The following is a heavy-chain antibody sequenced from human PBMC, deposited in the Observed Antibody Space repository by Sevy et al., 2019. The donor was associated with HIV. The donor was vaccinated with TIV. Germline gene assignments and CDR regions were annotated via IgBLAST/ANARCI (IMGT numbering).Heavy chain of an antibody. Sequence: ASVKVSCKASGGTFSSYAISWVRQAPGQGLEWMGGIIPIFGTANYAQKFQGRVTITADESTSTAYMELSSLRSEDTAVYYCARAGIVVVPAAISVEDNWFDPWGQGTLVTVSS. CDR3: ARAGIVVVPAAISVEDNWFDP. CDR2: IIPIFGTA. V-gene: IGHV1-69*13. CDR1: GGTFSSYA. D-gene: IGHD2-2*01. J-gene: IGHJ5*02.